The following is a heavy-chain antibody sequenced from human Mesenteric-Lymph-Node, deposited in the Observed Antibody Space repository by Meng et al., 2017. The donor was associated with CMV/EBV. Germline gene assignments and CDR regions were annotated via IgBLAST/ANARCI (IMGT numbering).Heavy chain of an antibody. CDR3: ARGSSYDILTGYFDY. CDR1: GGSFSGYY. D-gene: IGHD3-9*01. V-gene: IGHV4-34*01. Sequence: QGQLHQWGAGLLKPSATLSVRCAVYGGSFSGYYWNWIRQSPEKGLEWIGEINHSGSTTYNPSFTSRIIISVDTSTNQISLNMSSVTAADTAVYYCARGSSYDILTGYFDYWGQGALVTVSS. J-gene: IGHJ4*02. CDR2: INHSGST.